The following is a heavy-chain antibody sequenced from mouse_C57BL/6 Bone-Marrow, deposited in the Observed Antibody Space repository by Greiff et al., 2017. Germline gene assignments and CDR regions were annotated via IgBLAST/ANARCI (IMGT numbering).Heavy chain of an antibody. D-gene: IGHD2-4*01. CDR1: GFSLTSYG. CDR3: AREKFYDDYDGFAY. J-gene: IGHJ3*01. CDR2: IWSGGST. Sequence: VQLQESGPGLVQPSPSLSITCTVSGFSLTSYGVHWVRQSPGKGLEWLGVIWSGGSTDYNAAFISRLSISKDNSKSQVFFKMNSLQADDTAIYYCAREKFYDDYDGFAYWGQGTLVTVSA. V-gene: IGHV2-2*01.